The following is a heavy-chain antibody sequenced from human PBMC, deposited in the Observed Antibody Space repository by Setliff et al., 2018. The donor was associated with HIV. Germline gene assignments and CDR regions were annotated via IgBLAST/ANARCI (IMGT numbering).Heavy chain of an antibody. D-gene: IGHD3-22*01. J-gene: IGHJ3*02. Sequence: AASVKVSCKASGGTFSSYTISWVRQAPGQGLEWMGGIIPIFGTANFAQKFQGRVTITTDESTSTAYMELSSLRSEDTAMYYCARPPLLNYYDSSGYSHDAFDIWGQGTMVTVSS. CDR2: IIPIFGTA. CDR1: GGTFSSYT. CDR3: ARPPLLNYYDSSGYSHDAFDI. V-gene: IGHV1-69*05.